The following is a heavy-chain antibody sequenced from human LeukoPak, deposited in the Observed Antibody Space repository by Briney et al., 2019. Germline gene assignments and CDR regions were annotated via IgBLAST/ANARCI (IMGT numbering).Heavy chain of an antibody. D-gene: IGHD3-3*01. CDR2: IHHGGST. Sequence: NPSETLSLTCAVSDYSISSGYYWGWIRHPPGKGLEWIGSIHHGGSTYYSPSLKSRISISADTSKKQVSLKLSSVTASDTAVNYCARHARVADAFDIWGQGTMVTVSS. V-gene: IGHV4-38-2*01. CDR3: ARHARVADAFDI. CDR1: DYSISSGYY. J-gene: IGHJ3*02.